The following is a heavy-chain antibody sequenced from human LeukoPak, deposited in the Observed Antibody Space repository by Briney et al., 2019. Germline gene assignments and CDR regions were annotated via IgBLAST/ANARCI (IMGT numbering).Heavy chain of an antibody. CDR2: IYTSGST. Sequence: SETLSLTCTVSGGSISSGSYYWSWIRQPAGKGLEWIGRIYTSGSTNYNPFLKSRVTISVDTSKNQFSLKLSSVTAADTAVYYCARASGSLDYWGQGTLVTVSS. D-gene: IGHD1-26*01. CDR1: GGSISSGSYY. V-gene: IGHV4-61*02. J-gene: IGHJ4*02. CDR3: ARASGSLDY.